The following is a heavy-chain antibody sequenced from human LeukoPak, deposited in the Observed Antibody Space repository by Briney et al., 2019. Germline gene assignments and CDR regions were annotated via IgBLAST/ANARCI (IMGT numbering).Heavy chain of an antibody. CDR2: IIPIFGTA. D-gene: IGHD3-22*01. CDR1: GGTFSSYA. V-gene: IGHV1-69*13. J-gene: IGHJ4*02. Sequence: SVKVSCKASGGTFSSYAISWVRQAPGQGLEWMGGIIPIFGTANYAQKFQGRVTITADESTSTAYMELSSLRSEDTAVYYCASSGYYRGDFDYWGQGTLVTVSS. CDR3: ASSGYYRGDFDY.